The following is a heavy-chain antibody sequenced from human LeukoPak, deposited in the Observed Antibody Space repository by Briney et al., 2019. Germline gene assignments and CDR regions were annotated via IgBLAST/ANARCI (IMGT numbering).Heavy chain of an antibody. CDR2: ISGSGGST. D-gene: IGHD6-19*01. J-gene: IGHJ4*02. V-gene: IGHV3-23*01. CDR1: GFTFSSYA. CDR3: AKDVASGWYPSVRAAVDY. Sequence: PGGSLRLSCAASGFTFSSYAMSRVRQAPGKGLEWVSAISGSGGSTYYADSVKGRFTISRDNSKNTLYLQMNSLRAEDTAVYYCAKDVASGWYPSVRAAVDYWGQGTLVTVSS.